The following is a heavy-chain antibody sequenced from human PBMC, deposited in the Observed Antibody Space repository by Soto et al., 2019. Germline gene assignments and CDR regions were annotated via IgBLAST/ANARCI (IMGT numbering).Heavy chain of an antibody. D-gene: IGHD5-12*01. Sequence: QVQLVQSGAEVKKPGASVKVSCKASGYTFSNYGISWVRQAPGQGLEWMGWVSAYNGNTNYAQKFQGKVTMTTETSTSTAYMELWNLRSDDTAVYYCVRAWWLHPFDFWGQGTLVTVSS. V-gene: IGHV1-18*01. CDR3: VRAWWLHPFDF. J-gene: IGHJ4*02. CDR2: VSAYNGNT. CDR1: GYTFSNYG.